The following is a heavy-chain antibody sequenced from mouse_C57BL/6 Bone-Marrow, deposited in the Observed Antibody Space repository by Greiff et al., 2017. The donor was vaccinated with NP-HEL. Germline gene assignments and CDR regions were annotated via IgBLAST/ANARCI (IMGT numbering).Heavy chain of an antibody. CDR3: ATPIYY. CDR2: ISSGGSYT. D-gene: IGHD6-5*01. CDR1: GFTFSSYG. V-gene: IGHV5-6*01. Sequence: EVKLVESGGDLVKPGGSLKLSCAASGFTFSSYGMSWVRQTPDKRLEWVATISSGGSYTYYPDSVKGRFTISRDNAKNTLYLQMSSLKSEDTAMYYCATPIYYWGQGTTLTVSS. J-gene: IGHJ2*01.